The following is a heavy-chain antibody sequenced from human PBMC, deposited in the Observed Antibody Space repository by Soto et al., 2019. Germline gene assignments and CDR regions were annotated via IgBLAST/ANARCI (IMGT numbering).Heavy chain of an antibody. D-gene: IGHD3-22*01. CDR2: ISPQGASS. Sequence: GGSLRLSCSASGFAFSTYAMHWVRQTPGKGLEYVSAISPQGASSYYADSVKGRFTISRDDSKNTVYLQMSSLRPDDTAVYYCVSMIIARGAFDFWGQGTLVTVSS. CDR1: GFAFSTYA. V-gene: IGHV3-64D*06. CDR3: VSMIIARGAFDF. J-gene: IGHJ4*02.